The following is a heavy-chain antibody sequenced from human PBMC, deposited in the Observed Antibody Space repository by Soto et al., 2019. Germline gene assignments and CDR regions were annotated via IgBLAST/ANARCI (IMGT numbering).Heavy chain of an antibody. J-gene: IGHJ4*02. CDR2: IYYNRNT. D-gene: IGHD6-13*01. CDR3: ARHRGPGSWSYFDF. Sequence: SETLSLTCTVSGGSITSFYWSWIRQHPGKGLDWIGYIYYNRNTNYDPSLESRVTISVDTSKNQFSLKLTSVTAADTSIYYCARHRGPGSWSYFDFWGPGALVTVSS. CDR1: GGSITSFY. V-gene: IGHV4-59*08.